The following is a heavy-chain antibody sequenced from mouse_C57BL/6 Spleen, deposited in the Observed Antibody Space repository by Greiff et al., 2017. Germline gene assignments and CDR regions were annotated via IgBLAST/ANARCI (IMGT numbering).Heavy chain of an antibody. J-gene: IGHJ4*01. V-gene: IGHV2-2*01. D-gene: IGHD2-1*01. CDR1: GFSLTSYG. Sequence: QVQLQQSGPGLVQPSQSLSITCTVSGFSLTSYGVHWVRQSPGKGLEWLGVIWSGGSTDYNAAFISRLSISKDKSKSHVFFKMNSLQADDTAIYYCARSDVTHYAMDYWGQGTSVTVSS. CDR2: IWSGGST. CDR3: ARSDVTHYAMDY.